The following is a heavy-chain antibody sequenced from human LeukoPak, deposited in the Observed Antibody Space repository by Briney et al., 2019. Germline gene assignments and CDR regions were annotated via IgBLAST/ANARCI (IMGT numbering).Heavy chain of an antibody. J-gene: IGHJ6*02. D-gene: IGHD2-2*01. V-gene: IGHV4-39*01. CDR1: GGSISGSSYY. CDR2: IYYSGST. Sequence: SETLSLTCTVSGGSISGSSYYWGWIRQPPGKGLEWIGSIYYSGSTYYNPSLKSRVTISVDTSKNQFSLKLSSVTAADTAVYYCASTITDIVVVPAASLGYYYGMDVWGQGTTVTVSS. CDR3: ASTITDIVVVPAASLGYYYGMDV.